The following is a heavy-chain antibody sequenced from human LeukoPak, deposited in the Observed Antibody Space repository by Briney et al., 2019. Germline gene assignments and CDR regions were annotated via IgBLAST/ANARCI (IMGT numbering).Heavy chain of an antibody. J-gene: IGHJ3*02. V-gene: IGHV4-38-2*01. CDR2: IYDSVST. Sequence: SETLSLTCAVSGFSFSSNYYWGWIRQPPGKGLEWIGSIYDSVSTYYNPSLKSRVTMSLDTSKNQFSLKPTSVTAADTAVYYCARHRGRGSYYYAFDIWGQGTMVTVSS. CDR1: GFSFSSNYY. CDR3: ARHRGRGSYYYAFDI. D-gene: IGHD1-26*01.